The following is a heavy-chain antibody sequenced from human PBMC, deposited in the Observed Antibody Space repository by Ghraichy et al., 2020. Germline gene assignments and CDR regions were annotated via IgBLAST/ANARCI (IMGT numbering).Heavy chain of an antibody. J-gene: IGHJ4*02. V-gene: IGHV3-43*01. CDR3: AKWGGWFGELSPYYFDS. CDR2: ISYDGTST. Sequence: GGSLRHSCAASGFTFSDYAMHWVRQVPGKGLEWVSIISYDGTSTGYVDSVRGRFTISRDNSRNSLYLQMNSLQTEDTALYFCAKWGGWFGELSPYYFDSWGQGTHVTVSS. CDR1: GFTFSDYA. D-gene: IGHD3-10*01.